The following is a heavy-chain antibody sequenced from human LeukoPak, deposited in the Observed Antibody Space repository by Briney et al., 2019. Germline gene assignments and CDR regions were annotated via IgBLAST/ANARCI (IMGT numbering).Heavy chain of an antibody. Sequence: SVKLSCKASGGTFSSYAISWVRQAPGQGLEWMGRIIPILGIANYEQKFQGRVTITADKSTSTAYMELSSLRSEDTAVYYCARDRGELRYFDWLSYWGQGTPVTVSS. J-gene: IGHJ4*02. CDR1: GGTFSSYA. CDR3: ARDRGELRYFDWLSY. V-gene: IGHV1-69*04. D-gene: IGHD3-9*01. CDR2: IIPILGIA.